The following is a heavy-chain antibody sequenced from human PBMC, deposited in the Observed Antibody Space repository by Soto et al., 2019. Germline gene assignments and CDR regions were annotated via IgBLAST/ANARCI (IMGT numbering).Heavy chain of an antibody. CDR2: IWYDGSSK. Sequence: QVQLVESGGGVVQPGRSLRLSCAASGFTFSSHGMHWVRQAPGKGLEWVTGIWYDGSSKYYSDSVKGRFTISRDNSMNTVYLQMNSLRDKDTAVYYGARAPEVAYYYGSRTSGPMFKFDPWGQGTLVTVSS. CDR3: ARAPEVAYYYGSRTSGPMFKFDP. D-gene: IGHD3-10*01. CDR1: GFTFSSHG. V-gene: IGHV3-33*01. J-gene: IGHJ5*02.